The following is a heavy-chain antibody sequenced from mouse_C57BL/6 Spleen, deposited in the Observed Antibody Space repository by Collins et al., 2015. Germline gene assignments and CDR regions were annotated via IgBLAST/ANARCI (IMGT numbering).Heavy chain of an antibody. J-gene: IGHJ3*01. Sequence: QVQLQQPGAELVKPGASVKLSCKASGYTFTSYWMHWVKQRPGQGLEWIGMIHPNSGSTNYNEKFKSKAILTVDKSSSTAYMQLSSLTSEDSAVYYCARDGKGGFAYWGQGTLVTVSA. CDR3: ARDGKGGFAY. CDR2: IHPNSGST. D-gene: IGHD2-1*01. V-gene: IGHV1-64*01. CDR1: GYTFTSYW.